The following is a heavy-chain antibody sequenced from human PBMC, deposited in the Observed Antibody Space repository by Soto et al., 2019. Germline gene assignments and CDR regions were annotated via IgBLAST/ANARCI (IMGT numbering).Heavy chain of an antibody. CDR2: IYYSGST. D-gene: IGHD4-17*01. Sequence: SETLSLTCTVSGGSISSGGYYWSWIRQHPGKGLEWIGYIYYSGSTYYNPSLKSRVTISVDTSKNQFSLKLSSVTAADTAVYYCARGQGYGDYGAEYYFDYWGQGTLVTVSS. CDR3: ARGQGYGDYGAEYYFDY. V-gene: IGHV4-31*03. CDR1: GGSISSGGYY. J-gene: IGHJ4*02.